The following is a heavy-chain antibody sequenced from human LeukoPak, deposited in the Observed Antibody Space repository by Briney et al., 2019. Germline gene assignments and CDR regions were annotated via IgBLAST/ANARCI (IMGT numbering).Heavy chain of an antibody. J-gene: IGHJ3*02. CDR3: ARAGDIVVARGAFDI. V-gene: IGHV4-31*03. CDR2: IYYSRST. Sequence: SETLSLTCTVSGGSISSGGYYWSWIRQHPGKGLEWIGYIYYSRSTYYNPSLKSRVTISVDTSKNQFSLKLSSVTAADTAVYYCARAGDIVVARGAFDIWGQGTMVTVSS. CDR1: GGSISSGGYY. D-gene: IGHD2-15*01.